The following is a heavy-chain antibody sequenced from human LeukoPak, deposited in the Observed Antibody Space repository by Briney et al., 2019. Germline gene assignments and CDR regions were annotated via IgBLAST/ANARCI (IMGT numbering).Heavy chain of an antibody. Sequence: TGGSLRLSCAASGFTFRSYEMNWVRQAPGKGLEWVSTISGSGGGTYYADSVKGRFTISRHGSKNTLYLQMNSLRAEDTAVYYCAKDLGRYRNNYFDYWGQGTLVTVSS. V-gene: IGHV3-23*01. J-gene: IGHJ4*02. CDR3: AKDLGRYRNNYFDY. D-gene: IGHD1-26*01. CDR1: GFTFRSYE. CDR2: ISGSGGGT.